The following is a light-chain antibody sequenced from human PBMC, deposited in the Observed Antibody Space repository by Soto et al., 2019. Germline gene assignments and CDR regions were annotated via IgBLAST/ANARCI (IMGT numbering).Light chain of an antibody. Sequence: IRMTQSPSSLSAYVGDRVTITCRASQSISSYLDWYQQKPGKAPNLLIYTTSSLESGVPSRFSGSGSGTDFTLTISSLQSEDFATYFCQQIYSHPRTFGKGTKVEIK. V-gene: IGKV1-39*01. CDR2: TTS. CDR1: QSISSY. CDR3: QQIYSHPRT. J-gene: IGKJ1*01.